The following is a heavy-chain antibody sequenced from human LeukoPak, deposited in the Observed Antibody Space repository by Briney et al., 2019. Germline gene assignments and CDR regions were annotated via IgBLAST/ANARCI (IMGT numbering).Heavy chain of an antibody. V-gene: IGHV3-53*01. CDR1: GFTVSGNY. CDR3: AKARLRNRGIAVAGTAALDS. CDR2: IYSDDTT. Sequence: PGGSLRLSCAVSGFTVSGNYMSWIRQAPGKGLEWVSLIYSDDTTLYADSVKGRFTISRDNSNNVLFLQMSSLRAEDTALYYCAKARLRNRGIAVAGTAALDSWGQGTLVTVSS. J-gene: IGHJ4*02. D-gene: IGHD6-19*01.